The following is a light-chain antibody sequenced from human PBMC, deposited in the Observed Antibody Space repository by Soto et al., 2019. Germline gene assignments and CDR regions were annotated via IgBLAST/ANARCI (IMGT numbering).Light chain of an antibody. CDR3: SSFTRSNTWV. V-gene: IGLV1-51*01. CDR1: SSNIGGNS. CDR2: DDN. J-gene: IGLJ3*02. Sequence: QSVMTQPPSVSAAPGQKVTISCSGSSSNIGGNSVSWYQQLPGTAPKLLIYDDNKRPSGIPDRFSGSKSGTSATLGITGFQTGDEADYYCSSFTRSNTWVIGGGTKVTVL.